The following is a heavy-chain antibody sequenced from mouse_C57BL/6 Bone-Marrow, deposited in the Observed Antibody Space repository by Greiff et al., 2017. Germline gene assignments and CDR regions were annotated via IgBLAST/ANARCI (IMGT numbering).Heavy chain of an antibody. V-gene: IGHV1-9*01. D-gene: IGHD2-5*01. J-gene: IGHJ3*01. CDR3: ARRRQDLYYSNYVGGFAY. Sequence: VQLQQSGAELMKPGASVKLSCKATGYTFTGYWIEWVKQRPGHGLEWIGEILPGSGSTNYNEKFKGKATFTADTSSNTAYMQLSSLTTEDSAIYYCARRRQDLYYSNYVGGFAYWGQGTLVTVSA. CDR2: ILPGSGST. CDR1: GYTFTGYW.